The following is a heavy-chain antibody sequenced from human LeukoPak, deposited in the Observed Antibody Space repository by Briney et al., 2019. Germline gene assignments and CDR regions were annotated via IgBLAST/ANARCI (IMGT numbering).Heavy chain of an antibody. CDR3: ARADMATVFDF. CDR1: GGSISSSADC. CDR2: ISYSGST. V-gene: IGHV4-31*03. J-gene: IGHJ4*02. Sequence: SQTLSLTCTVSGGSISSSADCWSWIRQHPGKGLEWIGYISYSGSTYYNPSLKTRLTISVDTSKHQFSMKLDSVTAADTAFYYSARADMATVFDFWGRGTLVTVSS. D-gene: IGHD5-24*01.